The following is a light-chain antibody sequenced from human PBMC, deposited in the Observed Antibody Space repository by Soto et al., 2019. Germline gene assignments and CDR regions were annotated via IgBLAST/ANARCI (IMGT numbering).Light chain of an antibody. Sequence: DIQMTQSPSTLSGSVGDRVTITCRASQSVSSYLNWYQQKPGKAPNLLIYGASSLQSGVPSRFSGSGSGTDFTLTISSLQPEDFATYYCQQLHDYPITFGQGTRLEIK. V-gene: IGKV1-39*01. J-gene: IGKJ5*01. CDR3: QQLHDYPIT. CDR2: GAS. CDR1: QSVSSY.